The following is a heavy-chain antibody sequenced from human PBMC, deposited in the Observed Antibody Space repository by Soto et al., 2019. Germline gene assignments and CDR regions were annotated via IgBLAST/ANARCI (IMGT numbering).Heavy chain of an antibody. Sequence: QLQLQESGSGLVKPSQTLSLTCAVSGGSISSGGYSWSWIRQLPGKGLEWIGYIYHSGSTYYNPSLKSRVTISVDRSKNQFSLKLSSVTAADTAVYYCARATNRFNDYDFWSGFSNWFDPWGQGTLVTVSS. CDR3: ARATNRFNDYDFWSGFSNWFDP. CDR1: GGSISSGGYS. V-gene: IGHV4-30-2*01. J-gene: IGHJ5*02. CDR2: IYHSGST. D-gene: IGHD3-3*01.